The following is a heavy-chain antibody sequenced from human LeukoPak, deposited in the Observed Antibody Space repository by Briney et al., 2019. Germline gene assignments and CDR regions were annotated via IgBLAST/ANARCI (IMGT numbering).Heavy chain of an antibody. CDR2: ISGSGGST. Sequence: GGSLRLSCAASGFTFSSYAMSWVRQAPGKGLEWVSAISGSGGSTYYADSGKGRFTISRDNSKNTLYLQMNSLRAEDTAVYYFAKIPRSGSYLNYFDYWGQGTLVTVSS. CDR3: AKIPRSGSYLNYFDY. D-gene: IGHD1-26*01. CDR1: GFTFSSYA. J-gene: IGHJ4*01. V-gene: IGHV3-23*01.